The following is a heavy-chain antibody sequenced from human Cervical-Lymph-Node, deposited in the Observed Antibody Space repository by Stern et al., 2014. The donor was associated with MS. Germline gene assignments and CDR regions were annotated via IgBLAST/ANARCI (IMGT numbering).Heavy chain of an antibody. D-gene: IGHD5-24*01. Sequence: QVQLQESGPGLVKPSGTLSLSCTVSGASFNDYYWSWIRQPPGQGLEWIGYIYHTGSTNYTPSLKSRLTISIDTSKNQFSLELRSVTAADTAVYYCARGGRMAAMFYWGQGTLVTVSS. J-gene: IGHJ4*03. CDR2: IYHTGST. V-gene: IGHV4-59*01. CDR1: GASFNDYY. CDR3: ARGGRMAAMFY.